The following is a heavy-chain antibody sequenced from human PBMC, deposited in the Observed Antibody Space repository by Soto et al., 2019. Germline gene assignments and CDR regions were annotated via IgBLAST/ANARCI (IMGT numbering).Heavy chain of an antibody. CDR3: ARDSESYYYDSSGSDY. CDR2: ISNSGSTI. CDR1: GFTFRSYE. V-gene: IGHV3-48*03. J-gene: IGHJ4*02. Sequence: GGSLRLSCAVSGFTFRSYEMNWVRQAPGKGLEWVSYISNSGSTIYYADSVNGRLTISRDNAKNLLYLQMNSLRAEDTATYYCARDSESYYYDSSGSDYWGQGTLVTVSS. D-gene: IGHD3-22*01.